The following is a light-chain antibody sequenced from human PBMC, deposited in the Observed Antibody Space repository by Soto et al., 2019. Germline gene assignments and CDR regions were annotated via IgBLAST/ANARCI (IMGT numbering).Light chain of an antibody. CDR2: DTF. V-gene: IGKV3-11*01. CDR3: QQRATWPWT. CDR1: QNIAIY. Sequence: VLTQSPATLSFSPGERATLSCRASQNIAIYLAWYQQKSGQSPRLLIYDTFNRAPGIPDRFSGSGSGTDFTLTISSLEPEDFAGYYCQQRATWPWTFGQGTTVEI. J-gene: IGKJ1*01.